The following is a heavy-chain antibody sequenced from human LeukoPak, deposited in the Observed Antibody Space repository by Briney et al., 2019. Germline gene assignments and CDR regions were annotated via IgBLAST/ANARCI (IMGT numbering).Heavy chain of an antibody. CDR3: AKSNLRKSTPDY. CDR2: IIHSGIT. D-gene: IGHD2-15*01. Sequence: SETLSLTCAVYGGSFSAYYWSWIREPPGKGLEWIGEIIHSGITNYNPSLKSRVTISVDTSKNQFCLKLSSVTAADTAVYYCAKSNLRKSTPDYWGQGTLVTVSS. CDR1: GGSFSAYY. J-gene: IGHJ4*02. V-gene: IGHV4-34*12.